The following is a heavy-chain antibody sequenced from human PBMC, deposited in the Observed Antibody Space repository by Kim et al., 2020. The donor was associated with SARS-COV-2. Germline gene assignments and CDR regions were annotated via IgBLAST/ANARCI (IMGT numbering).Heavy chain of an antibody. CDR3: ARGGKIGYYYYGMDV. Sequence: DSVKGRFTISRDNAKNSLYLQMNSLRAEDTAVYYCARGGKIGYYYYGMDVWGQGTTVTVSS. J-gene: IGHJ6*02. V-gene: IGHV3-48*03.